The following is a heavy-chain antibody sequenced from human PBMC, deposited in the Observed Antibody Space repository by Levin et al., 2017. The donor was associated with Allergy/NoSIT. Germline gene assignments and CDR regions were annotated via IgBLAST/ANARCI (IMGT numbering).Heavy chain of an antibody. CDR3: AREAGAATFKSFDY. CDR2: IYHVGGT. Sequence: SETLSLTCAITGGSTTSNNWWSWVRQPPGKGLEWMGEIYHVGGTNYKPSLEGRITISVDNSKNQVFLRLSSVTAADTAIYYCAREAGAATFKSFDYWGQGSLVTVSS. D-gene: IGHD6-25*01. J-gene: IGHJ4*02. CDR1: GGSTTSNNW. V-gene: IGHV4-4*02.